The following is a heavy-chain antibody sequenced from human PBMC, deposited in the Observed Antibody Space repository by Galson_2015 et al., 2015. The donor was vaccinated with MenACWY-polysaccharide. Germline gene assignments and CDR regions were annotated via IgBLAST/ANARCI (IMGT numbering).Heavy chain of an antibody. CDR2: TYYRSRWYN. J-gene: IGHJ4*02. D-gene: IGHD6-19*01. CDR3: TRSIHISGWGGDFES. CDR1: GDSVSSNSAA. Sequence: CAISGDSVSSNSAAWNWIRQSPSRGLEWLGWTYYRSRWYNDYATSVKSRISIKADTPKNQFSLQLNSVTPEDTALYYCTRSIHISGWGGDFESWGQGTLVTVSS. V-gene: IGHV6-1*01.